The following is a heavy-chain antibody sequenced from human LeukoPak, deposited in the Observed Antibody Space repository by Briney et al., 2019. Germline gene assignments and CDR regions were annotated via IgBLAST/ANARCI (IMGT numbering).Heavy chain of an antibody. J-gene: IGHJ4*02. V-gene: IGHV3-11*01. CDR2: ISSSGTTI. CDR3: ARDRGTWNDDGFDY. D-gene: IGHD1-1*01. CDR1: GFTFSDYY. Sequence: GGSLRLSCAASGFTFSDYYMSWIRQAPGKGLEWVSYISSSGTTIYYADSVKGRFTISRDNSKNTLYLQMNSLRAEDTAVYYCARDRGTWNDDGFDYWGQGTLVTVSS.